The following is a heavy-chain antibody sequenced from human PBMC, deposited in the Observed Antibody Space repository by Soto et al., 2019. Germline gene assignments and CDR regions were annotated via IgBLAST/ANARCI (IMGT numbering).Heavy chain of an antibody. J-gene: IGHJ6*02. CDR1: GFTFSSYG. CDR3: AKDPYYDFWSGYYPPYYYYGMDV. Sequence: GGSLRLSCAASGFTFSSYGMHWVRQAPGKGLEWVAVIWSDGSNKYYADSVKGRFTISRDNSKNTLYLQMNSLRAEDTAVYYCAKDPYYDFWSGYYPPYYYYGMDVWGQGTTVTVSS. V-gene: IGHV3-30*02. CDR2: IWSDGSNK. D-gene: IGHD3-3*01.